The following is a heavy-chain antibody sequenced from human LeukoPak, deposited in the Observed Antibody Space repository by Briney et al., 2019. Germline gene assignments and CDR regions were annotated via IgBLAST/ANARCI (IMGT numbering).Heavy chain of an antibody. J-gene: IGHJ6*03. V-gene: IGHV4-61*09. Sequence: KSSETLSLTCTVSGGSINSGRYYWSWIRQPAGRGLEWIGHISTSGRTSYSPSLKSRVTISVDTSKNQFSLKVTSVTAADTAVYYCARVGTTVTKTSLMKYYYYYMDVWGKGTTVTISS. CDR1: GGSINSGRYY. D-gene: IGHD4-17*01. CDR3: ARVGTTVTKTSLMKYYYYYMDV. CDR2: ISTSGRT.